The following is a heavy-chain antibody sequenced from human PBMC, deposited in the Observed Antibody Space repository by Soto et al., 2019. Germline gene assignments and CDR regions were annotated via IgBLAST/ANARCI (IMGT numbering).Heavy chain of an antibody. Sequence: QVQLVESGGGVVQPGRSLRLSCAASGFTFSSYAMHWVRQAPGKGLEWVAVISYDGSNKYYADSVKGRFTISRDNSKNTLYRQMNSLRAEDTDVYYCARDLFLWFGELPAFDYWGQGTLVTVSS. J-gene: IGHJ4*02. CDR3: ARDLFLWFGELPAFDY. D-gene: IGHD3-10*01. CDR1: GFTFSSYA. CDR2: ISYDGSNK. V-gene: IGHV3-30-3*01.